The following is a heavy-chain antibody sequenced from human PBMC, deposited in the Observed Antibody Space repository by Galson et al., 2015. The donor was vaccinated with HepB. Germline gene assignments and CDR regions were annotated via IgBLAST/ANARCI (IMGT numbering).Heavy chain of an antibody. Sequence: SVKVSCKASGYTLISYYIHWVRQAPGQGLEWMGVINPSGGSTNYAQKFQGRVTMTRDTSTSTVYMDLSSLRFDDTAIYYCARDEWRGGQTTNHLEYWGQGTLVTVSS. CDR1: GYTLISYY. D-gene: IGHD3-3*01. V-gene: IGHV1-46*01. CDR3: ARDEWRGGQTTNHLEY. CDR2: INPSGGST. J-gene: IGHJ4*02.